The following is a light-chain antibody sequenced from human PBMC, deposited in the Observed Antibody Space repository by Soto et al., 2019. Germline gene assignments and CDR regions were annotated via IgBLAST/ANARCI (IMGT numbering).Light chain of an antibody. V-gene: IGKV3-15*01. CDR2: TAS. Sequence: EIVLTQSPGTLSASPEDRVTLSCRASQSISINLAWYQHKPGQAPRLLMETASSRATGVPARFSGSGSGTEFTLTISSLQSEDFAVYYCQQFRNWPWTLGQGTKVDIK. J-gene: IGKJ1*01. CDR1: QSISIN. CDR3: QQFRNWPWT.